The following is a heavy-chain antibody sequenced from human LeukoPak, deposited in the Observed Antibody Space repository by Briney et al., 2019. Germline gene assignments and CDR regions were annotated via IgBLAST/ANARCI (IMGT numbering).Heavy chain of an antibody. J-gene: IGHJ4*02. D-gene: IGHD2-15*01. CDR3: STALNN. CDR1: GFTFSNSW. V-gene: IGHV3-7*01. CDR2: IKPDGSEK. Sequence: GGSLRLSCAASGFTFSNSWMDWVRQAPGKGLEWVANIKPDGSEKNYVASVKGRFTISRDNVENSLYLQMDSLRAEDTAVYYCSTALNNWGPGTLVTVSS.